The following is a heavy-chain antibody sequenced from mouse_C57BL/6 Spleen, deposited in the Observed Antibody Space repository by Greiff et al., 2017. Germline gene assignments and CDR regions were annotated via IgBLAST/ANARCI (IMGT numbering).Heavy chain of an antibody. D-gene: IGHD2-5*01. CDR1: GFPFSNYW. V-gene: IGHV6-3*01. Sequence: EVKVEESGGGLVQPGGSMKLSCVASGFPFSNYWMNWVRQSPEKGLEWVAQIRLKSDNYATHYAESVKGRFTISRDDSKSSVYLQMNNLRAEDTGISYCTAPAYYSNYWYFDVWGTGTTVTVSS. CDR3: TAPAYYSNYWYFDV. CDR2: IRLKSDNYAT. J-gene: IGHJ1*03.